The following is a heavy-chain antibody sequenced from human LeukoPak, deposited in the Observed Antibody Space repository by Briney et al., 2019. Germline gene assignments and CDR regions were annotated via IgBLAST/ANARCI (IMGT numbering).Heavy chain of an antibody. CDR2: ISGSGGST. V-gene: IGHV3-23*01. CDR1: GFTFSSYA. Sequence: GGSLRLSCAASGFTFSSYAMSWVRQAPGKGLEWVSAISGSGGSTYYADSVKGRFTISRDNSKNTLSLQMNSLRAEDTALYYCARDRGRGTGAFDIWGQGTMVTVSS. D-gene: IGHD2-8*02. J-gene: IGHJ3*02. CDR3: ARDRGRGTGAFDI.